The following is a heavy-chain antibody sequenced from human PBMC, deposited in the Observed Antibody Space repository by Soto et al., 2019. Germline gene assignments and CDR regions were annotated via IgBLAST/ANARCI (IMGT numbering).Heavy chain of an antibody. CDR3: AKDRGLVLSFYFDY. J-gene: IGHJ4*02. CDR2: ISWNSGSI. Sequence: EVQLVESGGGLVQPGRSLRLSCAASGFTFDDYAMHWVRQAPGKGLEWVSGISWNSGSIGYADSVKGRFTISRDNAKNSLYLQRNSLRAEDTPLYYCAKDRGLVLSFYFDYWGQGTLVTVSS. D-gene: IGHD6-19*01. V-gene: IGHV3-9*01. CDR1: GFTFDDYA.